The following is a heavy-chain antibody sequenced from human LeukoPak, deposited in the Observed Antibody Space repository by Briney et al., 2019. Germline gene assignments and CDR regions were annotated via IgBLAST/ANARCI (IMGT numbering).Heavy chain of an antibody. Sequence: PGRSLRLSCAASGFTFDDYAMHWVRPAPGKGLEWVSGISWNSGSIGYADSVKGRFTISRDNAKNSLYLQMNSLRAEDMALYYCAKDMLPYGDFSHLFDYWGQGTLVTVSS. D-gene: IGHD4-17*01. CDR3: AKDMLPYGDFSHLFDY. J-gene: IGHJ4*02. CDR2: ISWNSGSI. V-gene: IGHV3-9*03. CDR1: GFTFDDYA.